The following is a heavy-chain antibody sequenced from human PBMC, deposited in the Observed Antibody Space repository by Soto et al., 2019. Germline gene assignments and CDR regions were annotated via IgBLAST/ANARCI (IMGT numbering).Heavy chain of an antibody. D-gene: IGHD2-8*01. CDR3: ARKMGAFDI. CDR2: IFHGGNT. CDR1: RGSISGSYW. V-gene: IGHV4-4*02. Sequence: QVQLQESGPGLVKPSGTLSLTCAVSRGSISGSYWWSWVRQTPGKGLEWIGEIFHGGNTNYNPSLKSRVTLSVDKSKNQFSLKLTSVTAADTAVYYCARKMGAFDIWGQGKMVTVSS. J-gene: IGHJ3*02.